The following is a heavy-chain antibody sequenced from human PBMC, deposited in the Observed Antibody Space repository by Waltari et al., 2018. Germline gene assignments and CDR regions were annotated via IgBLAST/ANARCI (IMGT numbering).Heavy chain of an antibody. J-gene: IGHJ1*01. D-gene: IGHD1-7*01. CDR3: ANRGVGNYFKYFRL. CDR2: IYSSGAV. CDR1: GEPISDDVSRWTY. V-gene: IGHV4-61*02. Sequence: QIHLQESGPGLVKPTHTLSLTCTVSGEPISDDVSRWTYWTWIRQSAGKGLEWIGHIYSSGAVDYNPSLRSRVTISLDTPKSHFTLKLTSVTAADTAVYYCANRGVGNYFKYFRLWSPGTLVTVSS.